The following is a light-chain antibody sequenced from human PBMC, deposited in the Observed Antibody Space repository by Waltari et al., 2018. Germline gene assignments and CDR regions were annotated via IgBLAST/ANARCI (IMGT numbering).Light chain of an antibody. CDR3: QQFYSTPLT. J-gene: IGKJ4*01. CDR1: QSVLYSTNNKNS. Sequence: DIVMTQSPDSLAVSLGERATINCKSSQSVLYSTNNKNSLAWYQKKPGQPPKSRIHWASTRESGVPDRFSGSESGTDFTLTISSLQAEDVAVYYCQQFYSTPLTFGGGTKVEIK. CDR2: WAS. V-gene: IGKV4-1*01.